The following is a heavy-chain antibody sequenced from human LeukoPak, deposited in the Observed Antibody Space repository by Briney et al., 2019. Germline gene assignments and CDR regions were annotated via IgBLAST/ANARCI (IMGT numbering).Heavy chain of an antibody. CDR3: AREGNYYDSSGYYHDAFDI. Sequence: GRSLRLSCAASGFTFSSYGMHWVRQAPGKGLEWEAVIWYDGSNKYYADSVKGRFTISRDNSKNTLYLQMNSLRAEDTAVYYCAREGNYYDSSGYYHDAFDIWGQGTMVTVSS. J-gene: IGHJ3*02. D-gene: IGHD3-22*01. CDR2: IWYDGSNK. CDR1: GFTFSSYG. V-gene: IGHV3-33*01.